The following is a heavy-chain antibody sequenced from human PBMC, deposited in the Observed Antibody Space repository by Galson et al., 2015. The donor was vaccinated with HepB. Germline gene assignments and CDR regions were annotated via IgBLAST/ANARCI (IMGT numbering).Heavy chain of an antibody. V-gene: IGHV4-31*03. CDR2: IYYSGST. CDR3: ARGGVTIFGVVTS. CDR1: GGSISSGGYY. D-gene: IGHD3-3*01. J-gene: IGHJ4*02. Sequence: TLSLTCTVSGGSISSGGYYWSWIRQHPGKGLEWIGYIYYSGSTYYNPSLKSRVTISVDTSKNQFSLKLSSVTAADTAVYYCARGGVTIFGVVTSWGQGTLVTVSS.